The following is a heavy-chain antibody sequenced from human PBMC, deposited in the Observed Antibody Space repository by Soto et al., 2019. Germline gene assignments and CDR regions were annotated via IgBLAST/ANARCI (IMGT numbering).Heavy chain of an antibody. Sequence: GGSLRLSCAAYGFTFSNYGMHWVRQAPGKGLEWVAIIWHDGNNKYYADSVRGRFIISTDNSKNRLYLQMNSLRAEDTAVYYCASDLVGASDSYGLDVWGQGTPVTVSS. V-gene: IGHV3-33*01. CDR3: ASDLVGASDSYGLDV. CDR2: IWHDGNNK. D-gene: IGHD1-26*01. CDR1: GFTFSNYG. J-gene: IGHJ6*02.